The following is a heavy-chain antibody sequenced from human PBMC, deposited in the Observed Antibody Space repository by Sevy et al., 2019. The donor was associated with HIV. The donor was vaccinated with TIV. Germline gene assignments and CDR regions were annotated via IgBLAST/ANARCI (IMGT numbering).Heavy chain of an antibody. Sequence: ASVKVSCKASGYTFTNYGITWVRRAPGQGLEWMGWISRYNKNYAQNLQGRVTMTTDTSTSTVYMELRGLRSDDTAVYYCARAPSGSQGPGQYFQHWGQGTLVTVSS. J-gene: IGHJ1*01. CDR3: ARAPSGSQGPGQYFQH. D-gene: IGHD1-26*01. CDR2: ISRYNK. V-gene: IGHV1-18*01. CDR1: GYTFTNYG.